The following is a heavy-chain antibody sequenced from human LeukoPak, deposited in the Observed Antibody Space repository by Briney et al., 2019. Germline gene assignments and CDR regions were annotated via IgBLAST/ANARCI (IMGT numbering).Heavy chain of an antibody. J-gene: IGHJ2*01. Sequence: GASVKVSCKASGYSFTGYYMHWVRQAPGQGLEWMGRINPNSGGTNYAQKFQGRVTMTRDTSISTAYMELSRLRSDDTAVYYCARAKYSSSWGANWYFDLWGRGTLVTVPS. V-gene: IGHV1-2*06. D-gene: IGHD6-13*01. CDR1: GYSFTGYY. CDR2: INPNSGGT. CDR3: ARAKYSSSWGANWYFDL.